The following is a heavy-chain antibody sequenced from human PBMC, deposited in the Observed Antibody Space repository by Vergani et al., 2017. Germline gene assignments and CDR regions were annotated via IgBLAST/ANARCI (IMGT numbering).Heavy chain of an antibody. J-gene: IGHJ5*02. CDR1: GGSISSGSYY. CDR3: ARGPDGYCSSTSCENWFDP. V-gene: IGHV4-31*03. Sequence: QVQLQESGPGLVKPSQTLSLTCTVSGGSISSGSYYWSWIRQPAGKGLEWIGYIYYSGSTYYNPSLKSRVTISVDTSKNQFSLKLSSVTAADTAVYYCARGPDGYCSSTSCENWFDPWGQGTLVTVSS. CDR2: IYYSGST. D-gene: IGHD2-2*01.